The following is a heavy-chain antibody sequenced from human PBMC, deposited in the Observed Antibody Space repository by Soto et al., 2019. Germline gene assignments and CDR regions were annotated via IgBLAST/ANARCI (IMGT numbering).Heavy chain of an antibody. CDR1: GFTVSNNY. J-gene: IGHJ4*02. V-gene: IGHV3-53*01. CDR2: IYARGTT. D-gene: IGHD3-9*01. Sequence: EVQLVESGGGLIQPGGSLRLSCAASGFTVSNNYMTWVRQAPGKGLEWVSIIYARGTTYYADSVKGRFTISRDNSDKPLYLHMNNLRAEDTAMYYCARERDTTGYILRYWGQGTLVTVSS. CDR3: ARERDTTGYILRY.